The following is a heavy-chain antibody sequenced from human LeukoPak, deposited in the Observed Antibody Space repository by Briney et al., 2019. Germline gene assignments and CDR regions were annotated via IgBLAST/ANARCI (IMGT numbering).Heavy chain of an antibody. CDR2: IIPIFGTA. CDR3: ARVSGSYGDAFDI. Sequence: ASVKVSCKASGGTFSSHAISWVRQAPGQGLEWMGRIIPIFGTANYVQKFQGRVTITTDESTSTAYMELSSLRSEDTAVYYCARVSGSYGDAFDIWGQGTMVTVSS. CDR1: GGTFSSHA. J-gene: IGHJ3*02. D-gene: IGHD1-26*01. V-gene: IGHV1-69*05.